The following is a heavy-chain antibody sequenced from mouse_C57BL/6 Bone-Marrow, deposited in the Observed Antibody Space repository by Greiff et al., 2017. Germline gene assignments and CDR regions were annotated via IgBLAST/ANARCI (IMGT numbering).Heavy chain of an antibody. CDR2: ISGGGGKT. CDR3: SRQITTVLATKYFDV. J-gene: IGHJ1*03. CDR1: GFTFSSYT. V-gene: IGHV5-9*01. D-gene: IGHD1-1*01. Sequence: VKLVESGGGLVKPGGSLTLSCAASGFTFSSYTMSWVRQTPEKRLQWVAAISGGGGKTYYPYSLKGRFTISRDNDKNILYRTMSRLRAEYTALYYCSRQITTVLATKYFDVWGTGTTVTVSS.